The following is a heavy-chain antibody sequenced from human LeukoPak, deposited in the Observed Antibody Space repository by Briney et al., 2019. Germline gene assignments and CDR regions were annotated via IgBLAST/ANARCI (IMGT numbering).Heavy chain of an antibody. CDR3: ARDRPNWGIDC. J-gene: IGHJ4*02. CDR1: GFPFNSHH. V-gene: IGHV3-48*02. D-gene: IGHD7-27*01. CDR2: ISSSSAI. Sequence: TGGSLRLSCAASGFPFNSHHMNWVRQAPGKGLEWVSYISSSSAIYYADSVKGRFTMSRDDAKNSLYLHMNSLRDEDTAVYYCARDRPNWGIDCWGQGTLVTVSS.